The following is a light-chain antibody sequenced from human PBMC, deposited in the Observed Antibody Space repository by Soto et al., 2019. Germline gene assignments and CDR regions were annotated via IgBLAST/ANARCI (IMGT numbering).Light chain of an antibody. Sequence: EIVLTHSPGTLSLSPWEIATLSCRASQSVSNNYLAWYQQKPGQAPRLLIYGASNRATDIPDRFSGSGSGTDFTLTISRLEPEDFAVYHCQQYGSSGTFGQGTKVDIK. J-gene: IGKJ1*01. CDR3: QQYGSSGT. V-gene: IGKV3-20*01. CDR2: GAS. CDR1: QSVSNNY.